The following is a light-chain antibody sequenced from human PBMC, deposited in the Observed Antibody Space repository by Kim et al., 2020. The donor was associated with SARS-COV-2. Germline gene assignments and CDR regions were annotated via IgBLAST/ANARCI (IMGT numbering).Light chain of an antibody. CDR2: DAS. V-gene: IGKV3-11*01. CDR1: RSISNY. Sequence: EVVLTQSPATLSVSPGERATLSCRASRSISNYLAWYQQKPGQPPRLLIYDASDRATGIPARFSGSGSGTDFTLTISSLEPEDCAVYYCQQRDNWPWTFGQGTKVDIK. CDR3: QQRDNWPWT. J-gene: IGKJ1*01.